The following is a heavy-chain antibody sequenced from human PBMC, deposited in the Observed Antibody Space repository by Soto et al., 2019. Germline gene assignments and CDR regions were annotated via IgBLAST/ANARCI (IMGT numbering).Heavy chain of an antibody. Sequence: SLKISCKGSGYSFTSYWIVWVRQMPGKGLEWMGIIYPGDSDTRYSPSFQGQVTISADKSISTAYLQWSSLKASDTAMYYCARSPSYYDSSGYYLWYYYGMDVWGQGTTVTVSS. D-gene: IGHD3-22*01. CDR3: ARSPSYYDSSGYYLWYYYGMDV. V-gene: IGHV5-51*01. CDR2: IYPGDSDT. J-gene: IGHJ6*02. CDR1: GYSFTSYW.